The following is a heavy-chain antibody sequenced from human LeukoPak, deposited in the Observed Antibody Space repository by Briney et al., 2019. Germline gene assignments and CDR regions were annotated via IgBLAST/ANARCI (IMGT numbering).Heavy chain of an antibody. CDR2: IYYSGST. CDR3: ARRNRYDWNDVGYYFDS. Sequence: SETLSLTCTVSGGSISSSSYYWGWIRQPPGKGLEWIGSIYYSGSTYYNPSLKSRVTMSVDTSENQFSLRLSSVTAADTAVYYCARRNRYDWNDVGYYFDSWGQGALVTVSS. CDR1: GGSISSSSYY. D-gene: IGHD1-1*01. J-gene: IGHJ4*02. V-gene: IGHV4-39*07.